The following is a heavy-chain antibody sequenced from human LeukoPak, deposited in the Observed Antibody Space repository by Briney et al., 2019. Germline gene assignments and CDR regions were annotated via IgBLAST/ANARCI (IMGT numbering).Heavy chain of an antibody. Sequence: PGGSLRLSCAASGFRFHTYSMNWVRQAPGKGLEWVSYISDVSDTIYYADSVKGRFTVSRSNAENSLFLQMNSLRAEDTAVYYCAREPTRRNLVTYRSRDAYDIWGQGTMVTVSS. CDR1: GFRFHTYS. CDR2: ISDVSDTI. V-gene: IGHV3-48*04. J-gene: IGHJ3*02. CDR3: AREPTRRNLVTYRSRDAYDI. D-gene: IGHD1-26*01.